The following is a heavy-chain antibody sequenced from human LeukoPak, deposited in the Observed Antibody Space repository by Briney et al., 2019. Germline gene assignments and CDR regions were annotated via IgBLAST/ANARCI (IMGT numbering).Heavy chain of an antibody. V-gene: IGHV3-53*04. CDR3: ARVLGYDSSGYYRGYFDY. CDR1: GFTVTNNY. J-gene: IGHJ4*02. CDR2: IYSAGTT. D-gene: IGHD3-22*01. Sequence: GALRLSFAASGFTVTNNYMSWVRQAPGKGLGLVSVIYSAGTTYYADSVKGRFTISRQTPENTLFLQMNSLRPEDTAVYYCARVLGYDSSGYYRGYFDYWGQGTLVTVSS.